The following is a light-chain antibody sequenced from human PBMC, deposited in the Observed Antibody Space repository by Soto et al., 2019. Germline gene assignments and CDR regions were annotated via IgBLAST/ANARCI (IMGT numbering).Light chain of an antibody. CDR1: QTVRNNY. CDR2: DAS. Sequence: EFVLTQSPGTLSLSPGERATLSCRASQTVRNNYLAWYQQKPGQAPRLLIYDASSRATGIPDRFSGGGSGTDFTLTISSLEPEDFVVYYCQQYGSSPPLTFGGGTKVDIK. CDR3: QQYGSSPPLT. J-gene: IGKJ4*01. V-gene: IGKV3-20*01.